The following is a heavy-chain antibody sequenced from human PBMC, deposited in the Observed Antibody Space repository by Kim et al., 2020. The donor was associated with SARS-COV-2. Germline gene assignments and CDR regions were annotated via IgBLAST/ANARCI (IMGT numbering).Heavy chain of an antibody. J-gene: IGHJ4*01. CDR2: ISYDGSNK. Sequence: GGSLRLSCAASGFTFSSYAMHWVRQAPGKGLEWVAVISYDGSNKYYADSVKGRFTISRDNSKNTLYLQMNSLRAEDTAVYYCARDSLRYFDWLLPDYWG. CDR3: ARDSLRYFDWLLPDY. D-gene: IGHD3-9*01. CDR1: GFTFSSYA. V-gene: IGHV3-30*04.